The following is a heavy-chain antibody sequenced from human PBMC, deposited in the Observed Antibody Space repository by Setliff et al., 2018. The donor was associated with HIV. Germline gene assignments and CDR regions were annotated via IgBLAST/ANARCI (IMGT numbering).Heavy chain of an antibody. J-gene: IGHJ6*03. Sequence: ASVKVSCKASGYTFATYGISWVRQAPGQGLEWMGWISPYNGNTNYAQKVQGRVTMTTDTSTSTAYMELRSLRSGDTALYYCARVRNHLAVSPWYSYMDVWGKGTTVTVSS. CDR1: GYTFATYG. V-gene: IGHV1-18*01. CDR3: ARVRNHLAVSPWYSYMDV. CDR2: ISPYNGNT. D-gene: IGHD6-19*01.